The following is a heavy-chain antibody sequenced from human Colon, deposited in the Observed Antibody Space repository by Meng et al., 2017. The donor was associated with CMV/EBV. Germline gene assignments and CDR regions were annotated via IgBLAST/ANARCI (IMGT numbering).Heavy chain of an antibody. CDR2: MKQDGSES. Sequence: SGVASGFTFINYWMTWVRQAPGKGLEWVASMKQDGSESYYVDSVKGRFTISRDNAKNSLHLNLYSPRAEDTAVYYCVRDGYSWSPAQSGADHWGRGTLVTVSS. J-gene: IGHJ4*02. CDR3: VRDGYSWSPAQSGADH. CDR1: GFTFINYW. V-gene: IGHV3-7*01. D-gene: IGHD1-26*01.